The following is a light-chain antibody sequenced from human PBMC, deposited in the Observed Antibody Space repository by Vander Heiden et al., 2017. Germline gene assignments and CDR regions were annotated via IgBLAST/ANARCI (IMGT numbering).Light chain of an antibody. CDR2: LGS. V-gene: IGKV2-28*01. CDR1: QSLLHSNGYNY. CDR3: MQALQTPFT. Sequence: DIVMTQSPLSLPVTPGEPASISCRSSQSLLHSNGYNYLDWYLQKPGQSPQLLIYLGSNRASGVPDRFSGSGSGTDFTLKISRVEAEDVGVYYCMQALQTPFTFGHETKVDIK. J-gene: IGKJ3*01.